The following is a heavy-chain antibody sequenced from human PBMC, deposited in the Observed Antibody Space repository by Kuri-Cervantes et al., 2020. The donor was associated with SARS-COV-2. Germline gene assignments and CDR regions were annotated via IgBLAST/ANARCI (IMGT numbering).Heavy chain of an antibody. V-gene: IGHV4-39*01. Sequence: SETLSLTCTVSGGSISSSSYYWGWIRQPPGKGLEWIGSIYYSGSTYYNPSLKSRVTISVDTSKNQFSLKLSSVTAADTAVYYRASPSDITMVRGVIITGAFDIWGQGTMVTVSS. CDR2: IYYSGST. J-gene: IGHJ3*02. D-gene: IGHD3-10*01. CDR3: ASPSDITMVRGVIITGAFDI. CDR1: GGSISSSSYY.